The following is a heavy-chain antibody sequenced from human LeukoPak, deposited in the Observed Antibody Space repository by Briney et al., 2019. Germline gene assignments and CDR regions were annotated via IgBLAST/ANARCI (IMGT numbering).Heavy chain of an antibody. J-gene: IGHJ4*02. CDR2: IYYSGST. V-gene: IGHV4-31*03. Sequence: PSETLSLTCTVSGGSISSGGYYWSWIRQHPGKGLEWIGYIYYSGSTYYNPSLKSRVTISVDTSKNQFSLKLSSVTAADTAVYYCARDLHPSCIAAADWGQGTLVTVSS. CDR3: ARDLHPSCIAAAD. CDR1: GGSISSGGYY. D-gene: IGHD6-13*01.